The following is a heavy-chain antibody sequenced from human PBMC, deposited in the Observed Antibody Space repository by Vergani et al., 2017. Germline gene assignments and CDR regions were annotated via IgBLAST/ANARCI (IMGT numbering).Heavy chain of an antibody. J-gene: IGHJ6*03. Sequence: QVQLVQSGAEVKKPGASVKVSCKASGYTFTSYDINWVRQATGQGLEWMGWMNPNSGNTGYAQKLQGRVTMTRNTSISTSYMGLSSLRSEDTAVYYCARAYSGSYYYYMDVWGKGTTVTVSS. CDR2: MNPNSGNT. CDR3: ARAYSGSYYYYMDV. D-gene: IGHD1-26*01. CDR1: GYTFTSYD. V-gene: IGHV1-8*01.